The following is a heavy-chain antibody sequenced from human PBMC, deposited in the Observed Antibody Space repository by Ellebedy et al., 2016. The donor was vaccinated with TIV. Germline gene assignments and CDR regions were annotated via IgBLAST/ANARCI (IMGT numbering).Heavy chain of an antibody. Sequence: GESLKISCAASGFTFSSYWMRWVRQAPGKGLEWVANIKQDGSEKYYVDSVKGRFTISRDNAKNTLYLQMNSLRAEGTAVYYCAKGEGDILTGYYRQDAFDIWGQGTMVTVSS. CDR1: GFTFSSYW. D-gene: IGHD3-9*01. V-gene: IGHV3-7*01. CDR3: AKGEGDILTGYYRQDAFDI. J-gene: IGHJ3*02. CDR2: IKQDGSEK.